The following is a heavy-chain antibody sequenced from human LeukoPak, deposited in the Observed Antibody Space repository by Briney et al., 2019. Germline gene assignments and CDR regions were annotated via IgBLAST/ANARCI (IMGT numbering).Heavy chain of an antibody. CDR3: TRGGHVDIVATTGEEYFDY. CDR1: GFTFTSYA. CDR2: ITASGGST. Sequence: GGSLRLSCVASGFTFTSYAMTWVRQAPGKGLEWVSTITASGGSTYYAEFVKGRFTISRDNAKNTLYLQMNSLRAEDTAVYYCTRGGHVDIVATTGEEYFDYWGQGTLVTVSS. D-gene: IGHD5-12*01. V-gene: IGHV3-23*01. J-gene: IGHJ4*02.